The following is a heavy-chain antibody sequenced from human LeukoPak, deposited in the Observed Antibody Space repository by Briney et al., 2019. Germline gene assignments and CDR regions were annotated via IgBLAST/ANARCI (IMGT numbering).Heavy chain of an antibody. CDR3: ARDRGSVGDYGGGDAYDS. CDR1: GYTFTRYY. V-gene: IGHV1-46*01. Sequence: ASVKVSCKAAGYTFTRYYMHWVRQAPGQGLEWMGIINPSGGSTSYAQNFQGRVTMTRDTSTSTVYMELSSLRSEDTAVYYCARDRGSVGDYGGGDAYDSWGQGTIVTVSS. J-gene: IGHJ3*02. D-gene: IGHD4-23*01. CDR2: INPSGGST.